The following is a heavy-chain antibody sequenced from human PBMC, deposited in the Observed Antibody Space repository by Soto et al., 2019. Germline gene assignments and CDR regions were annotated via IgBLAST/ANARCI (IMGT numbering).Heavy chain of an antibody. Sequence: QVQLVQSGAEVKKPGASVKVSCKASGYTFTGYYIHWVRQAPGQGLVWMGWINPNSGGTNYAQKFQGRVTMTRDTSISTASMELSRLRSDDTAVYYCARERGGTTFHYYFYGMDVWGQGTTVTASS. D-gene: IGHD1-7*01. V-gene: IGHV1-2*02. CDR3: ARERGGTTFHYYFYGMDV. CDR2: INPNSGGT. CDR1: GYTFTGYY. J-gene: IGHJ6*02.